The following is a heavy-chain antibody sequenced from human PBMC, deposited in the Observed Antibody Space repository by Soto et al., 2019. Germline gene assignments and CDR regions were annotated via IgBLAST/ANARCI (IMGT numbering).Heavy chain of an antibody. CDR1: AFTFSDAW. CDR2: IKSKSDGGTT. D-gene: IGHD2-15*01. J-gene: IGHJ5*02. Sequence: GGSLRLSCAASAFTFSDAWMSWVRQAPGKGLDWVGRIKSKSDGGTTEYAAPVRGRFTISRDDSKNTLYLQMNSLKTDDTAVYYCTTDLWRIAVVVGSTGYFNPWGQGTPVTVSS. V-gene: IGHV3-15*01. CDR3: TTDLWRIAVVVGSTGYFNP.